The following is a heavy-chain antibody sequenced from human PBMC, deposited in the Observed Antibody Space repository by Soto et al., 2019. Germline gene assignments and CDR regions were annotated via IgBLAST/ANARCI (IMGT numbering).Heavy chain of an antibody. V-gene: IGHV1-18*01. Sequence: GGPGKVSCKASGYTFTRYGISWGGQAPGQGLEWMGWISAYNGNTNYAQKLQGRVTMTTDTSTSTAYMELRSLRSDDTAVYYCARDQRYCSGGSCASDYWGQGTLVTVSS. J-gene: IGHJ4*02. CDR2: ISAYNGNT. CDR3: ARDQRYCSGGSCASDY. CDR1: GYTFTRYG. D-gene: IGHD2-15*01.